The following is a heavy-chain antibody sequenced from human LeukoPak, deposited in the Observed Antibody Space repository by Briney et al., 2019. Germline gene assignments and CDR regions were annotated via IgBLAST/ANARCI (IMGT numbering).Heavy chain of an antibody. V-gene: IGHV3-30*02. D-gene: IGHD3-22*01. J-gene: IGHJ6*03. CDR2: IRYDGSNK. CDR3: AKVYYYDSSGYSFYYYYYMDV. Sequence: GGSLRLSCAASGFTFSSYGMHWVRQAPGKGLEWVAFIRYDGSNKYYADSVKGRFTISRDNSKNTLYLQMNSLRAEDTAVYYCAKVYYYDSSGYSFYYYYYMDVWGKGTTVTVSS. CDR1: GFTFSSYG.